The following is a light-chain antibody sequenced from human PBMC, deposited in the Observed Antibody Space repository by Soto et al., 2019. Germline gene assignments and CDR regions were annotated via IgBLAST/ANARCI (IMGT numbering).Light chain of an antibody. Sequence: EIVLTQFPGTLSLSPGERATLSCRASQSVGSNYLAWYQQRPGQPPNLLIFGASHRAPDIPDRFSGSGSGTDFTLTISRLEPEDFATYYCQQLNSYPKLTFGGGTKVDIK. CDR1: QSVGSNY. CDR2: GAS. J-gene: IGKJ4*01. V-gene: IGKV3-20*01. CDR3: QQLNSYPKLT.